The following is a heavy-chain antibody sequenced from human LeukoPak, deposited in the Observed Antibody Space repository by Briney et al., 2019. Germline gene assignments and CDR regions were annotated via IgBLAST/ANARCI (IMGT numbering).Heavy chain of an antibody. J-gene: IGHJ4*02. Sequence: GGSLRLSCAASGFTFSDYYMSWIRQAPGKGLEWVSYISSSGSTIYYGDSVKGRFTISRDNSKSTLYIQMNSLRAEDTAVYYCARAKPKNMVRGLIMRRESRYYFDYWGQGTLVTVSS. CDR2: ISSSGSTI. D-gene: IGHD3-10*01. V-gene: IGHV3-11*01. CDR3: ARAKPKNMVRGLIMRRESRYYFDY. CDR1: GFTFSDYY.